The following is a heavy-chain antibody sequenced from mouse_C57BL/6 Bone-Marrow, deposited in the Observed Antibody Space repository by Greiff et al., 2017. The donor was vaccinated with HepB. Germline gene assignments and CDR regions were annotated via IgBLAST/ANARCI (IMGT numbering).Heavy chain of an antibody. CDR1: GFTFSSYA. J-gene: IGHJ1*03. Sequence: EVNVVESGEGLVKPGGSLKLSCAASGFTFSSYAMSWVRQTPEKRLEWVAYISSGGDYIYYADTVKGRFTISRDNARNTLYLQMSSLKSEDTAMYYCTRQRGWYFDVWGTGTTVTVSS. CDR3: TRQRGWYFDV. CDR2: ISSGGDYI. V-gene: IGHV5-9-1*02.